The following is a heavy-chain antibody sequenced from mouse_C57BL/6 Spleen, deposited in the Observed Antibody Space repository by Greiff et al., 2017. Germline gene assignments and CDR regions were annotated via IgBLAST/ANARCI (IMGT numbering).Heavy chain of an antibody. CDR1: GYTFTDYE. D-gene: IGHD2-1*01. CDR2: IDPETGGT. V-gene: IGHV1-15*01. Sequence: VQLQQSGAELVRPGASVTLSCKASGYTFTDYEMHWVKQTPVHGLEWIGAIDPETGGTAYNQKFKGKAILTADKSSSTAYMELRSLTSEDSAGYYCTRAGYGNYDYWGQGTTLTVSS. CDR3: TRAGYGNYDY. J-gene: IGHJ2*01.